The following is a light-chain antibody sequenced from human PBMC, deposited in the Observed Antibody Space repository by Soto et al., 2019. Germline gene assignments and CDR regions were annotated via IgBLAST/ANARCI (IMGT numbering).Light chain of an antibody. CDR1: NSNIGSNT. Sequence: QLVLTQPPSASGTPGQRVTISCSGSNSNIGSNTVNWYQQLPGTAPKLLIYSNSQRPSGVPDRFSGSKSGTSASLAISGLQSEDEADYYCAAWDDSLNGWVFGGGTKLTVL. CDR2: SNS. V-gene: IGLV1-44*01. CDR3: AAWDDSLNGWV. J-gene: IGLJ3*02.